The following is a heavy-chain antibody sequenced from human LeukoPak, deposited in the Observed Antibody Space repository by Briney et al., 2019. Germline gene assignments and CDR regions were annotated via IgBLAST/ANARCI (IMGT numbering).Heavy chain of an antibody. Sequence: GESRQISCQSSGSSLTNYWIGWVRPVSGKGLEWMGIIYPDDSDTRYSPSFQGQVTISADKSISTAYLQWNSLKASDTAIYYCARHRRGTSYFDYWGQGTLVTVSS. J-gene: IGHJ4*02. CDR2: IYPDDSDT. CDR3: ARHRRGTSYFDY. CDR1: GSSLTNYW. D-gene: IGHD2-8*01. V-gene: IGHV5-51*01.